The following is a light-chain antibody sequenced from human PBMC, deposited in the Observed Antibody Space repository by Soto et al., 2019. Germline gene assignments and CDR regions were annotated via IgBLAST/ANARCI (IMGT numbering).Light chain of an antibody. J-gene: IGKJ1*01. V-gene: IGKV1-5*01. CDR3: QQYNSYSPT. CDR1: QSISSW. Sequence: DIQMTQSPSTLSASVGDRVTITCRASQSISSWLAWYQQKPGKAPKLLIYDASSLESGVPSRFSGSGSGTAFTLTISSLQPDDFATYYCQQYNSYSPTFGPGTKVEIK. CDR2: DAS.